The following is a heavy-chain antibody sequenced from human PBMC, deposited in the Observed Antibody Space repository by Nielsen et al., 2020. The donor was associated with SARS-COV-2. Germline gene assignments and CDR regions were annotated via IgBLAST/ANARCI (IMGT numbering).Heavy chain of an antibody. Sequence: ASLKVSCKASGYTFTSYGISWVRQAPGQGLEWMGWISAYNGNTNYAQKLQGRVTMTTDTSTSTAYMELRSLRSDDTAVYYCARDAVLLWFGELIDYWGQGTLVTVSS. J-gene: IGHJ4*02. CDR3: ARDAVLLWFGELIDY. D-gene: IGHD3-10*01. CDR1: GYTFTSYG. V-gene: IGHV1-18*01. CDR2: ISAYNGNT.